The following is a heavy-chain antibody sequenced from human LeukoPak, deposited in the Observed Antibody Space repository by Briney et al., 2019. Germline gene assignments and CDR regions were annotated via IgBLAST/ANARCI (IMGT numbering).Heavy chain of an antibody. CDR2: INPNSGGT. CDR1: GYTFTGYY. V-gene: IGHV1-2*02. CDR3: AKGGGYEAQYYYYYLDV. J-gene: IGHJ6*03. Sequence: GASVKVSCKASGYTFTGYYMLWVRQAPGQGLEWMGWINPNSGGTNYAQKFQGRVTMTRDTSISTAYMELSRLRSDDTAVYYCAKGGGYEAQYYYYYLDVWGKGTTVTISS. D-gene: IGHD5-12*01.